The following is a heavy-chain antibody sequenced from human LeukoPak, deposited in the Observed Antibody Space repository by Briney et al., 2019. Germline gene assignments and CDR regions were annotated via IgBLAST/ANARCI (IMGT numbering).Heavy chain of an antibody. J-gene: IGHJ4*02. CDR2: ISGSGGST. Sequence: QPGGSLRLSCAASGFTVSSNYMSWVRQAPGKGLEWVSSISGSGGSTYYAESVKGRFTISRDNSKNTLYLQTNSLRAEDTAVYYCARGGTVGPNAYFGYWGQGTLVTVSS. CDR1: GFTVSSNY. D-gene: IGHD1-26*01. V-gene: IGHV3-53*01. CDR3: ARGGTVGPNAYFGY.